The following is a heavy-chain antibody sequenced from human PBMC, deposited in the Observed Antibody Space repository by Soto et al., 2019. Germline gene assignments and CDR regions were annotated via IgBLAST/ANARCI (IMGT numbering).Heavy chain of an antibody. CDR3: ARGLVANTFDY. J-gene: IGHJ4*02. V-gene: IGHV4-31*03. CDR1: GGSISTGGYS. D-gene: IGHD5-12*01. Sequence: QVQLQESGPGLVKPSQTLSLTCTVSGGSISTGGYSWSWIRQHPGKGLEWIGYIYYSGGTYYTPSLKTRVTISVDTSKNQFSLKLSSVTAADTAVYYWARGLVANTFDYWGQGTLVTVSS. CDR2: IYYSGGT.